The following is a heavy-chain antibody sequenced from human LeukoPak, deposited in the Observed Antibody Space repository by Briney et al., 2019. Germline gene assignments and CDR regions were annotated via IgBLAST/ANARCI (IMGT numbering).Heavy chain of an antibody. J-gene: IGHJ4*02. Sequence: GGSLRLSCVGSGFTFSTYEMNWVRQAPGKGLEWVSAIIGSGSSTYYADSVKGRFTISRDNSKNTLFLQMNSLRAEDTAVYYCAKDRAQQLVLDFWGQGTLVIVSS. CDR1: GFTFSTYE. CDR2: IIGSGSST. V-gene: IGHV3-23*01. CDR3: AKDRAQQLVLDF. D-gene: IGHD6-13*01.